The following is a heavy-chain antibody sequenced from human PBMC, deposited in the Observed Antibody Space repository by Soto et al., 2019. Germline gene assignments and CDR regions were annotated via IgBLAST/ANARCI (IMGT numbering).Heavy chain of an antibody. Sequence: VRQVPGHGLEWMGGIIPIFGTANYAQKFQGRVTITADESTSTAYVELSSLRSEDTAVYYCACSCITIFGVVSGYYGMDVWGQGTTVTVSS. J-gene: IGHJ6*02. CDR3: ACSCITIFGVVSGYYGMDV. V-gene: IGHV1-69*01. CDR2: IIPIFGTA. D-gene: IGHD3-3*01.